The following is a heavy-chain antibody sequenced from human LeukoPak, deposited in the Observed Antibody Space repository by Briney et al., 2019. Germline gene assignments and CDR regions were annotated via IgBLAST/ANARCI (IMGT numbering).Heavy chain of an antibody. J-gene: IGHJ4*02. V-gene: IGHV6-1*01. D-gene: IGHD6-13*01. CDR2: TYYRSKWYN. Sequence: SQTLSLTCAISGDSVSSNSAAWTWIRQSPSRGLEWLGRTYYRSKWYNDYAVSVKSRITINPDTSKNQFSLQLNSVTPEDTAVYYCARDKGWVATAEYSYFGYWGQGTLVTVSS. CDR1: GDSVSSNSAA. CDR3: ARDKGWVATAEYSYFGY.